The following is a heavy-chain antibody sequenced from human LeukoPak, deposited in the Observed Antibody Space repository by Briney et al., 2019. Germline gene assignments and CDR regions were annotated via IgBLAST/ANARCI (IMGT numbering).Heavy chain of an antibody. J-gene: IGHJ4*02. D-gene: IGHD3-10*01. CDR2: ISAYNGNT. CDR3: ARTMLTTGELLFSFDY. CDR1: GYTFTSYG. V-gene: IGHV1-18*04. Sequence: ASVKVSCKASGYTFTSYGISGVRQAPGQGLDWMGWISAYNGNTNYAQKLQGRVTMTTDTSTSTAYMELRSLRSDDTAVYYCARTMLTTGELLFSFDYWGQGTLVTVSP.